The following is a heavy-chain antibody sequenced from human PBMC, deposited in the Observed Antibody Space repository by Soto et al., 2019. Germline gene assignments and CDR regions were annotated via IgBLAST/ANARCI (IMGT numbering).Heavy chain of an antibody. CDR1: GGSFSGYY. V-gene: IGHV4-34*01. D-gene: IGHD6-6*01. J-gene: IGHJ4*02. Sequence: XXTLSLPCAVYGGSFSGYYWGWILQPPGKGLEWIGEINHSGSTNYNPSLKSRVTISVDTSKNQFSLKLSSVTAADTAVYYCARSHIVPRLFMYPYDYWGQGTPVTVSS. CDR3: ARSHIVPRLFMYPYDY. CDR2: INHSGST.